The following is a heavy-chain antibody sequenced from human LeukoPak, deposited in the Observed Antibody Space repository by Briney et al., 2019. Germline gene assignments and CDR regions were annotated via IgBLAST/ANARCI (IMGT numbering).Heavy chain of an antibody. V-gene: IGHV1-18*01. CDR3: ARDLGSSVVVDY. CDR1: GYTFTSYG. CDR2: ISAYNGNT. J-gene: IGHJ4*02. Sequence: ASVKVSCKASGYTFTSYGISWVRQAPGQGLGWMGWISAYNGNTNYAQKLEGTVTMTTDTSTSTAYMELRSLRSDDTAVYYCARDLGSSVVVDYWGQGTLVTVSS. D-gene: IGHD4-23*01.